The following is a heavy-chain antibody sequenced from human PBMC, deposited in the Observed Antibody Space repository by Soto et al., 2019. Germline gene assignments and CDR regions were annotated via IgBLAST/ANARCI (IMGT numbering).Heavy chain of an antibody. CDR2: IYTSGST. V-gene: IGHV4-4*07. CDR3: AREGAHYDFWSGYYGFDY. CDR1: GGSISSYY. J-gene: IGHJ4*02. D-gene: IGHD3-3*01. Sequence: SETLSLTCTVSGGSISSYYWSWIRQPAGKGLEWIGRIYTSGSTNYNPSLKSRVTMSVDTSKNQFSLKLSSVTAADTAVYYCAREGAHYDFWSGYYGFDYWGQGTLVTVSP.